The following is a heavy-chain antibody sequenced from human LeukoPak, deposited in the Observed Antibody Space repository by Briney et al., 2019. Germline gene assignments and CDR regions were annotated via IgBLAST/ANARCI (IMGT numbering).Heavy chain of an antibody. D-gene: IGHD1-26*01. CDR3: ARHPYSGSYHFDY. Sequence: GGSVKVSCKASGYIFTGYYMHWVRQAPGQGLEWMGWINPNSGGTNSAQKFQGRVTMTRDTSISTAYMELSRLTSDDTAVYYCARHPYSGSYHFDYWGQGTLVTVSS. J-gene: IGHJ4*02. CDR1: GYIFTGYY. V-gene: IGHV1-2*02. CDR2: INPNSGGT.